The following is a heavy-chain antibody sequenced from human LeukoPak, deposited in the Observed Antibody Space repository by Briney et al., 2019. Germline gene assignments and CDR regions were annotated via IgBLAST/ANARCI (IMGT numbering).Heavy chain of an antibody. V-gene: IGHV4-4*08. D-gene: IGHD3-22*01. CDR2: IHTNGNT. CDR1: GASISSSY. J-gene: IGHJ4*02. Sequence: SETLSLTCTVSGASISSSYWSWLRQPPGKGLEWIAYIHTNGNTNSNPSLKSRVTVSVDASKDQFSLMLRSVAAADTALYYCARGYYDSRGFSNPFDSWGQGTLVTVSS. CDR3: ARGYYDSRGFSNPFDS.